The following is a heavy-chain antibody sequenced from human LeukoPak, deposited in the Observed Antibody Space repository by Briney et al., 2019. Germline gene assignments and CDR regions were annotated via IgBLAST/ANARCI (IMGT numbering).Heavy chain of an antibody. V-gene: IGHV3-30*04. D-gene: IGHD3-22*01. CDR1: GFTFSRYA. Sequence: PGGSLRLSCAASGFTFSRYAMHWVRQAPGKGLEWVAVISYDGSNKYYADSVKGRFTISRDNSKNTLYLQMNSLRAEDTAVYYCARGPDYYDSSGTGFDYWGQGTLVTVSS. J-gene: IGHJ4*02. CDR2: ISYDGSNK. CDR3: ARGPDYYDSSGTGFDY.